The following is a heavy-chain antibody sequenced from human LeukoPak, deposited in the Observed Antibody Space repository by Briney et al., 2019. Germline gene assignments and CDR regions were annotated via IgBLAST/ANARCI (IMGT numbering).Heavy chain of an antibody. CDR3: AKDDAWLQYGN. CDR2: ISPNGVIT. CDR1: GFTFSSHG. D-gene: IGHD5-24*01. Sequence: GGPLRLSCAASGFTFSSHGMNWVRQAPGKGLELVSGISPNGVITYYADSVKGRFTISRDNSKGTVYLQMNSLRPEDTAVYYCAKDDAWLQYGNWGRGTLVTVSS. V-gene: IGHV3-23*01. J-gene: IGHJ4*02.